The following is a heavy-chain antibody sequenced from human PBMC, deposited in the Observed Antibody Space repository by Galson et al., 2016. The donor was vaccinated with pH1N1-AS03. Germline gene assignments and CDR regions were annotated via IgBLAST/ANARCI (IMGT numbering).Heavy chain of an antibody. CDR3: ARGPVSYANYWFPPPDY. J-gene: IGHJ4*02. D-gene: IGHD4/OR15-4a*01. CDR2: ISGNGFIT. Sequence: SLRLSCAVGGFTFSSYAMFWVRQAPGKGLEYVSVISGNGFITYYANSVKDRFTVSRDNSKNTLYLQMGSLRVEDMAVYYCARGPVSYANYWFPPPDYWGQGTLVTVSS. V-gene: IGHV3-64*01. CDR1: GFTFSSYA.